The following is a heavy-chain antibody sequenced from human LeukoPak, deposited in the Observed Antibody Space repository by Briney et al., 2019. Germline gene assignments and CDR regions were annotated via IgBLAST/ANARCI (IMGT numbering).Heavy chain of an antibody. CDR2: IWYDGSNK. D-gene: IGHD5-18*01. Sequence: GGSLRLSCAASGFTFSSYGVHWVRQARGKGLEWVAVIWYDGSNKYYADSVKGRFTISRDNSKNTLYLQMNSLRPEDTAVYYCARGYSFGQYFDSWGQGTLVTVTS. J-gene: IGHJ4*02. V-gene: IGHV3-33*01. CDR1: GFTFSSYG. CDR3: ARGYSFGQYFDS.